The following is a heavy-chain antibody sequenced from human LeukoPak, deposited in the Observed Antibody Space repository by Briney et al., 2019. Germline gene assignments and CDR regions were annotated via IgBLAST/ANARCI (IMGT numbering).Heavy chain of an antibody. CDR3: ARDGGYCSSTSCPEGGWFDP. CDR2: IYYSGST. V-gene: IGHV4-39*07. CDR1: GGPISSSSYY. D-gene: IGHD2-2*01. Sequence: PSETLSLTCTVSGGPISSSSYYWGWIRQPPGKGLEWIGSIYYSGSTYYNPSLKSRVTISVDTSKNQFSLKLSSVTAADTAVYYCARDGGYCSSTSCPEGGWFDPWGQGTLVTVSS. J-gene: IGHJ5*02.